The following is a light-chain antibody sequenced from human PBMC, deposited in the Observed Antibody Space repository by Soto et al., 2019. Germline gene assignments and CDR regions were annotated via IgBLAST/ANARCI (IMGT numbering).Light chain of an antibody. CDR3: QQYTNTNNPWT. J-gene: IGKJ1*01. Sequence: DLQMTQSPSTLSAYVVARVTITWRASQTISTWMAWYQQKPGKAPKLLVYDASTLQSGVASRFSGSGSGTEFTLIISGLQPDDSATYYCQQYTNTNNPWTFGQGTKVDIK. CDR2: DAS. CDR1: QTISTW. V-gene: IGKV1-5*01.